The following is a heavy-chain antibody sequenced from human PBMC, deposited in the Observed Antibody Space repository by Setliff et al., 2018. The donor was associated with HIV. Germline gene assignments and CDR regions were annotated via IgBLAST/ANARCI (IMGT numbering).Heavy chain of an antibody. CDR2: IYYSGST. CDR3: AREGARHYGSGRYHSWFDP. CDR1: GGSFTSRSYY. Sequence: SETLSLTCTVSGGSFTSRSYYWSWIRQHPGKGLEWIGYIYYSGSTYYNPSLKSRVTMSVDTSKNQFSLKLSSVTAADTAVYYCAREGARHYGSGRYHSWFDPWGQGTQVTVPQ. J-gene: IGHJ5*02. D-gene: IGHD3-10*01. V-gene: IGHV4-31*03.